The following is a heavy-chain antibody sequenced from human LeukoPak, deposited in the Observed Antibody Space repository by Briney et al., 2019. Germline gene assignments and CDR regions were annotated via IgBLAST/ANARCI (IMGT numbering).Heavy chain of an antibody. V-gene: IGHV4-4*07. J-gene: IGHJ4*02. CDR1: GGSINIYY. CDR3: ARGPTTVTRAFDY. CDR2: IYTSGST. D-gene: IGHD4-17*01. Sequence: PSETLSLTCTVSGGSINIYYWSWIRQPAGKGLEWIGHIYTSGSTNYDPSLKSRVTMSIDTSKNQFSLALSSVTAADTAVYYCARGPTTVTRAFDYWGQGSLVTVSS.